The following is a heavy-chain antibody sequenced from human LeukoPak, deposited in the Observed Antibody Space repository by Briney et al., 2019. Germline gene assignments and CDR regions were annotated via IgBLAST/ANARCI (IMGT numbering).Heavy chain of an antibody. D-gene: IGHD4-17*01. CDR1: GFTFSSYA. V-gene: IGHV3-64*02. J-gene: IGHJ4*02. CDR3: ARESTVTHSFDY. Sequence: GGSLRLSCAASGFTFSSYAMHWVRQAPGKGLEYVSAISSNGSSTYYADSVKGRFTISRDNSKNTLYLQMGSLRAEDMAVYYCARESTVTHSFDYWGQGTLVTVSS. CDR2: ISSNGSST.